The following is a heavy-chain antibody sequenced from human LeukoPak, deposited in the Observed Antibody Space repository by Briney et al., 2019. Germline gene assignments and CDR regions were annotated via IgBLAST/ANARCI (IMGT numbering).Heavy chain of an antibody. Sequence: ASVKVSCKASGYTFTSYGISWVRQAPGQGLEWMGRINPNSGGTNYAQKFQGRVTMTRDTSISTAYMELSRLRSDDTAVYYCATISTAYYFDYWGQGTLVTVSS. D-gene: IGHD5/OR15-5a*01. J-gene: IGHJ4*02. CDR2: INPNSGGT. V-gene: IGHV1-2*06. CDR3: ATISTAYYFDY. CDR1: GYTFTSYG.